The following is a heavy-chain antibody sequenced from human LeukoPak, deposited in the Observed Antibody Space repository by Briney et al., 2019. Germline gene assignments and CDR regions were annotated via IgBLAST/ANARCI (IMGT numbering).Heavy chain of an antibody. D-gene: IGHD3-10*01. J-gene: IGHJ4*02. CDR2: INHSGST. CDR3: ARDGAMVRGVIITYYFDY. Sequence: SETLSLTCAVYGGSFSGYYWSWIRQPPGKGLEWIGEINHSGSTNNNPSLKSRVTISVDTSKNQFSLKLSSVTAADTAVYYCARDGAMVRGVIITYYFDYWGQGTLVTVSS. V-gene: IGHV4-34*01. CDR1: GGSFSGYY.